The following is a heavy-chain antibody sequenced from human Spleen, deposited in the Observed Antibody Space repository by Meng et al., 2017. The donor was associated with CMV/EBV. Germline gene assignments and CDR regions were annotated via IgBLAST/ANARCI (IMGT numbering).Heavy chain of an antibody. J-gene: IGHJ6*02. CDR2: IYPKSGGT. V-gene: IGHV1-2*02. CDR1: GYTFNAYY. Sequence: ASVKVSCKASGYTFNAYYMHWVRQAPGQGLEWMGWIYPKSGGTKYAQKFQGRVTMTRDTSINTVYMEPSRLSSDDTAVYYCARDGRFLEWVLNDDFYDGMDVWGQGTTVTVSS. CDR3: ARDGRFLEWVLNDDFYDGMDV. D-gene: IGHD3-3*01.